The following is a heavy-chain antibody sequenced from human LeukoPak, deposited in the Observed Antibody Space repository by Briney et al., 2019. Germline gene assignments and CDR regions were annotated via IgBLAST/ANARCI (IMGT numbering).Heavy chain of an antibody. CDR1: GFTFSSYW. V-gene: IGHV3-74*01. CDR2: IKSDESST. D-gene: IGHD2-15*01. J-gene: IGHJ4*02. CDR3: ARDAAAYCSGGSCYPRY. Sequence: PGGSLRLSCAASGFTFSSYWMHWVRQAPGKGLVWVSRIKSDESSTTYADSVKGRFTTSRDNAKNTLYLQMNSLRAEDTAVYYCARDAAAYCSGGSCYPRYWGLGTLVTVSS.